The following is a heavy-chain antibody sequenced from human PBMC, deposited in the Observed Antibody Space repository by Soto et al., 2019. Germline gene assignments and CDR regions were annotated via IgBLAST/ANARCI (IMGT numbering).Heavy chain of an antibody. CDR3: AKVLCLRTSGKYYKPFFHGMDV. CDR2: INSGVDA. CDR1: GFSFNSHA. Sequence: DVQLSESGGGLVQPGGSLRLTCAASGFSFNSHAMTWVRQAPGRGLEWVAAINSGVDAFYADSVKGRFTISRDNSKDTLYLQMNSLGVEETALYYCAKVLCLRTSGKYYKPFFHGMDVWGLGTTVTVSS. D-gene: IGHD3-10*01. J-gene: IGHJ6*02. V-gene: IGHV3-23*01.